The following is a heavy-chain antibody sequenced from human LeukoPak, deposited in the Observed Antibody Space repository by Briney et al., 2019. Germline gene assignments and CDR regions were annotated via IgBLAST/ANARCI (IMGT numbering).Heavy chain of an antibody. J-gene: IGHJ4*02. V-gene: IGHV1-18*01. CDR1: GYTFTSYG. CDR3: ARALRHLIAVAGINFDY. Sequence: ASVKVSCKASGYTFTSYGISWVRQAPGQGLEWMGWISAYNGNTNYAQKLQGRVTMTTDTSTSTAYMELRSLRSDDTDVYYCARALRHLIAVAGINFDYWGQGTLVTVSS. CDR2: ISAYNGNT. D-gene: IGHD6-19*01.